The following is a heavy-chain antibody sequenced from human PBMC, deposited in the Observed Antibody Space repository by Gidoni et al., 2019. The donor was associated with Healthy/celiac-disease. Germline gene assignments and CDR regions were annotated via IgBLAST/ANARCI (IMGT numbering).Heavy chain of an antibody. Sequence: EVQLVESGGGLVQPGGSLRLSCAASGFTFSDHYMDWVRQAPGKGLEWVGRTRNKANSYTTEYAASVKGRFTISRDDSKNSLYLQMNSLKTEDTAVYYCAREGVGATSEFDYWGQGTLVTVSS. CDR3: AREGVGATSEFDY. D-gene: IGHD1-26*01. V-gene: IGHV3-72*01. CDR2: TRNKANSYTT. CDR1: GFTFSDHY. J-gene: IGHJ4*02.